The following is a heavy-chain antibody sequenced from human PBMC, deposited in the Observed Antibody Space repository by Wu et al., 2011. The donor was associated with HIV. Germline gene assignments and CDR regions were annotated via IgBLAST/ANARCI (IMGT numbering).Heavy chain of an antibody. CDR3: AREISGGVALWFDP. V-gene: IGHV1-2*02. D-gene: IGHD2-15*01. J-gene: IGHJ5*02. Sequence: QVQLVQSGTDVMKPGASVKVSCKASGYTFIDYYIHWVRQAPGQGLEWMGWINPNSGATNYAQKFQGRVTMTRDTSISTAYMELSRLTSDDTAVYYCAREISGGVALWFDPWGQGTLVTVSS. CDR2: INPNSGAT. CDR1: GYTFIDYY.